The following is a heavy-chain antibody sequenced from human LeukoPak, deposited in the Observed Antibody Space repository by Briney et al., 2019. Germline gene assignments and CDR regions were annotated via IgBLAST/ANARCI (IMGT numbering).Heavy chain of an antibody. CDR1: GYSFTTYW. Sequence: GESLKISCKGSGYSFTTYWIGWVRQMPGKGLEWMGIIYPGDSDTRYSPSFQGQVAISADKSINTAYLQWSSLKASDTAIYYCAKASADGDYFDYWGQGTLVTVSS. CDR3: AKASADGDYFDY. J-gene: IGHJ4*02. CDR2: IYPGDSDT. D-gene: IGHD3-10*01. V-gene: IGHV5-51*01.